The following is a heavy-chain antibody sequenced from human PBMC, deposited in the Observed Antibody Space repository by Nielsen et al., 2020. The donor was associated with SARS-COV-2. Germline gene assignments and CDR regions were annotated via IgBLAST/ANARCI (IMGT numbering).Heavy chain of an antibody. Sequence: GGSLRLSCAASGFPFSSYEMNWVRQAPGKGLEWVSYISASSSTIYYADSVKGRFSISRDNAKNSLYLQMNSLRAEDTAVYYCARESVTGTDAFDIWGQGTVVTVSS. CDR2: ISASSSTI. D-gene: IGHD6-19*01. V-gene: IGHV3-48*03. J-gene: IGHJ3*02. CDR3: ARESVTGTDAFDI. CDR1: GFPFSSYE.